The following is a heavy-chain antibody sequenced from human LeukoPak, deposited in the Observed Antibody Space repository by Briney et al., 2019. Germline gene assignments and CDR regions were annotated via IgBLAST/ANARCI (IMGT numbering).Heavy chain of an antibody. J-gene: IGHJ4*02. V-gene: IGHV3-48*03. CDR1: GFTFSSYE. CDR3: ARAASEGYFDY. CDR2: ISSSGRTK. Sequence: GGSLRLSCAASGFTFSSYEMNWVRQAPGKGLEWVSYISSSGRTKSYADSVKGRFTISRDISKNTVYLHMNSLRAEDTAVYYCARAASEGYFDYWGRGTLVTVSS.